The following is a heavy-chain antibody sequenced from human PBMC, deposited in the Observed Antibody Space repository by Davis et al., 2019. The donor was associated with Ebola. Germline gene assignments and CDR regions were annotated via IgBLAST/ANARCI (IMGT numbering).Heavy chain of an antibody. J-gene: IGHJ5*02. CDR3: ARAEGYNWNYVFDP. V-gene: IGHV7-4-1*02. Sequence: ASVKVSCKASGYTFTGYYMHWVRQAPGQGLEWIGWINTNTGNPTYAQGFTGRFVFSLDTSVSTAYLQISSLKAEDTAVYYWARAEGYNWNYVFDPWGQGTLVTVSS. CDR1: GYTFTGYY. D-gene: IGHD1-7*01. CDR2: INTNTGNP.